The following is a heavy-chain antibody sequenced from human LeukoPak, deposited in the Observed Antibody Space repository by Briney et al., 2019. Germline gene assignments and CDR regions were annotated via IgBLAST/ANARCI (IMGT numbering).Heavy chain of an antibody. CDR2: ISWNSGSI. Sequence: GGSLRLSCAASGFTLDDYAMHWVRQAPGKGLEWVSGISWNSGSIGYADSVKGRFTISRDNAKNSLYLQMNSLRAEDTALYYCAKENSNFYDSSGYSLDYWGQGTLVTVSS. CDR3: AKENSNFYDSSGYSLDY. J-gene: IGHJ4*02. V-gene: IGHV3-9*01. D-gene: IGHD3-22*01. CDR1: GFTLDDYA.